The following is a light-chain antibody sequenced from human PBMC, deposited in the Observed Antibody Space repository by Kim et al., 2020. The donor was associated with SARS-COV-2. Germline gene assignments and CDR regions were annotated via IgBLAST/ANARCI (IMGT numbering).Light chain of an antibody. CDR3: HQDGSSPFT. CDR1: QSVRYSS. CDR2: GAS. J-gene: IGKJ2*01. Sequence: LSPWQSATLSCRASQSVRYSSLAWYQHKPGQAPRLLVYGASNRATGIPDRFSGSGSATEFTLTINRLETEDFAVYYCHQDGSSPFTFGQGTKLEI. V-gene: IGKV3-20*01.